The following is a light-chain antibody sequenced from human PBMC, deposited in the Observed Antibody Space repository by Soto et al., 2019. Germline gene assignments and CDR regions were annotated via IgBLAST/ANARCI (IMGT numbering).Light chain of an antibody. Sequence: DIQMTQSPPSVSASVGDNVTVSCRASQGISSSLAWYQQKPGKAPKLLIYGASTVQIGVPSRFSGSGSATDFTLTIRSLQPEDFATYYCQQGDKFPLTFGQGTRVDI. V-gene: IGKV1-12*01. CDR1: QGISSS. CDR2: GAS. CDR3: QQGDKFPLT. J-gene: IGKJ2*01.